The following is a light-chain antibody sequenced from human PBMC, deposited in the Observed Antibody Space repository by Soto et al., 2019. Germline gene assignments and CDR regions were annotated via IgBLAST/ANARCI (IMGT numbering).Light chain of an antibody. CDR1: QGFSSY. V-gene: IGKV1-9*01. CDR3: QQRNSYPIT. Sequence: DIQLTQSPSFLSASVGDGITITCRASQGFSSYLAWYQQKPGKAPKLLIHTASTLQSGVPSRFSGSGAGTEFTLTISSLQPEDFATYYCQQRNSYPITFGQGTRLEIK. J-gene: IGKJ5*01. CDR2: TAS.